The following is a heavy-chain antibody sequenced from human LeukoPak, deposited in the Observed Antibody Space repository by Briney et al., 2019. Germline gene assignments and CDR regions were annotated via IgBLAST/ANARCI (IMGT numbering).Heavy chain of an antibody. CDR1: GFTFSRYW. CDR2: MREDGSET. Sequence: GGSLRLSCVGSGFTFSRYWMNWVRQAPGEGLEWVANMREDGSETYYLDAVKGRFTISRDNAKNSLYLQLNSLRAEDTAVYYCAREKDRSLDWLAFDIWGQGTMVIVSS. D-gene: IGHD3-9*01. V-gene: IGHV3-7*03. J-gene: IGHJ3*02. CDR3: AREKDRSLDWLAFDI.